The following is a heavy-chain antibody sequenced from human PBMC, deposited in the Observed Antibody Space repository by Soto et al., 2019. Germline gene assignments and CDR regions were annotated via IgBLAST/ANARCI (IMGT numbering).Heavy chain of an antibody. CDR2: ISDSGDST. CDR1: GFTFSNYA. J-gene: IGHJ4*02. D-gene: IGHD1-26*01. V-gene: IGHV3-23*01. Sequence: GGSLRLSCAASGFTFSNYAMSWVRQAPGKGLEWVSAISDSGDSTYYANSVKGRFTISRDNSKNTLYLQMNSLRADDTAVYYCANGGRWRALELHHDYWGQGTLVTVSS. CDR3: ANGGRWRALELHHDY.